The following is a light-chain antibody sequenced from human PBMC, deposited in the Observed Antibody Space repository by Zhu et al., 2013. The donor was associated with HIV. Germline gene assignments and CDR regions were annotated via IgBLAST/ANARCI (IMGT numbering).Light chain of an antibody. J-gene: IGKJ1*01. V-gene: IGKV1-27*01. CDR3: QKYNSAPXT. Sequence: DIQLTQSPSFLSAPIGDRVTITCRASQGISNYLAWYQQKPGKVPKLLIYAASTLQSGVPSRFSGSGSGTDFTLTISSLQPEDVATYYCQKYNSAPXTFGQGTKVEIK. CDR1: QGISNY. CDR2: AAS.